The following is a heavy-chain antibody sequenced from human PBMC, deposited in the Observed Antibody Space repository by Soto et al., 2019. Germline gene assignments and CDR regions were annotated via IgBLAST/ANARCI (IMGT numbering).Heavy chain of an antibody. J-gene: IGHJ3*02. CDR2: IWNDGTNK. CDR3: ARSSIVATPLRIFDI. V-gene: IGHV3-33*01. D-gene: IGHD5-12*01. CDR1: GFTFSYYG. Sequence: QEQLVESGGGVVQPGRSLRLSCTTSGFTFSYYGMHWVRQAPGKGLEWVTLIWNDGTNKYYADSVNGRLTISRDNSKNTLYLQMNSLRAEDTAVYYCARSSIVATPLRIFDIWGQGTMVTVSS.